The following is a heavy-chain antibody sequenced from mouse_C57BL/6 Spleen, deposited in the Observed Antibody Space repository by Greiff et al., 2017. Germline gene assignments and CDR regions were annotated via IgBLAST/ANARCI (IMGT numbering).Heavy chain of an antibody. CDR3: ARGHYGSTSYYFDY. V-gene: IGHV3-6*01. J-gene: IGHJ2*01. Sequence: EVKLMESGPGLVKPSQSLSLTCSVTGYSITSGYYWNWIRQFPGNKLEWMGYISYDGSNNYNPYLKNRISITRDTSKNQFFLKLNSVTTEDTATYYCARGHYGSTSYYFDYWGQGTTLTVSS. CDR2: ISYDGSN. D-gene: IGHD1-1*01. CDR1: GYSITSGYY.